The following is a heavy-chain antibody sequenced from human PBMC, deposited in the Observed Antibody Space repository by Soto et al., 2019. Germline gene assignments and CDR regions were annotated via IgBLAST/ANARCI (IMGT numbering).Heavy chain of an antibody. CDR2: INPNSGGT. Sequence: ASVKVSCKASGCTFTGYYMHWVRQAPGQGLEWMGWINPNSGGTNYAQKFQGRVTMTRDTSISTAYMELSRLRSDDTAVYYCARSFSGYFTGLSYYYYYGMDVWGQGTTVTSP. J-gene: IGHJ6*02. CDR3: ARSFSGYFTGLSYYYYYGMDV. V-gene: IGHV1-2*02. CDR1: GCTFTGYY. D-gene: IGHD3-22*01.